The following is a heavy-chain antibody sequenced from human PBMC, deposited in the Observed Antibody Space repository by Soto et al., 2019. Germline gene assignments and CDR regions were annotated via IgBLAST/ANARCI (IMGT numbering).Heavy chain of an antibody. Sequence: LSLTCTVSGGSIDSDYWSWIRQPPGKGLEWIGYIYYRGSTNYNPSLKSRVTISLDTSKNQFSLELSSVTAADTAVYFCARQGVEMTTIWANWFDPWGQGTLVTVSS. CDR3: ARQGVEMTTIWANWFDP. CDR2: IYYRGST. V-gene: IGHV4-59*01. J-gene: IGHJ5*02. D-gene: IGHD4-4*01. CDR1: GGSIDSDY.